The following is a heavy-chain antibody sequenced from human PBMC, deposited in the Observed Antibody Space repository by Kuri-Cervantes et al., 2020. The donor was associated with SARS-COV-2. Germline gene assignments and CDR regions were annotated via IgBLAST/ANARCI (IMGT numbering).Heavy chain of an antibody. V-gene: IGHV3-48*03. CDR1: GFTFSSYE. CDR2: ISSSGSTI. CDR3: ARDVGYCSSTSCSRGWFDP. Sequence: GGSLRLSCAASGFTFSSYEMNWVRQAPGKGLEWVSYISSSGSTIYYADSVKGRFTISRDNAKNSLYLQMNSLRAEDTAVYYCARDVGYCSSTSCSRGWFDPWGQGTLVTVSS. J-gene: IGHJ5*02. D-gene: IGHD2-2*01.